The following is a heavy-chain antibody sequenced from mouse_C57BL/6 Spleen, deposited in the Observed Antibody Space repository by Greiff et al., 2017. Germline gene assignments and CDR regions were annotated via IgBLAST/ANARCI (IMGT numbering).Heavy chain of an antibody. CDR3: AREIAYYGSSLGGFAY. CDR1: GYAFSSSW. J-gene: IGHJ3*01. CDR2: IYPGNGDT. Sequence: QVQLQQSGPELVKPGASVKISCKASGYAFSSSWMNWVKQRPGKGLEGIGRIYPGNGDTNYNGKFKGKATLTADKSSSTSYMQLSSLTSEDSAVYFCAREIAYYGSSLGGFAYWGQGTLVTVSA. V-gene: IGHV1-82*01. D-gene: IGHD1-1*01.